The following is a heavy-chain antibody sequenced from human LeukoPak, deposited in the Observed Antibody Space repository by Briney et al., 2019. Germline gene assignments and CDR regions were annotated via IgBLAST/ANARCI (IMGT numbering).Heavy chain of an antibody. V-gene: IGHV4-39*07. D-gene: IGHD1-26*01. CDR3: ARARRDLLAFDL. J-gene: IGHJ3*01. Sequence: SETLSLTCTVSGGSISSSSYYWGWIRQPPGKGLDWIGSIYYSGSTNCNPSLTSRVTISVDTSKNQFSLKLSSVTAADTAVYYCARARRDLLAFDLWGQGTMVTVSS. CDR1: GGSISSSSYY. CDR2: IYYSGST.